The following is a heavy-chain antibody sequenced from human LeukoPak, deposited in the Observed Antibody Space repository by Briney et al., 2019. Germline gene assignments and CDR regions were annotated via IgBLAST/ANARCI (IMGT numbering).Heavy chain of an antibody. V-gene: IGHV3-73*01. D-gene: IGHD3-10*01. Sequence: PGGSLRLSCAASGFTFSGSAMHWVRQASGKGLEWVGRIRSKASSYATAYAASVKGRFTISRDDSKSTAYLQMNSLKTEDTAVYYCTRPGYGSGSHHGSDYWGQGTLVTVSS. CDR1: GFTFSGSA. CDR3: TRPGYGSGSHHGSDY. J-gene: IGHJ4*02. CDR2: IRSKASSYAT.